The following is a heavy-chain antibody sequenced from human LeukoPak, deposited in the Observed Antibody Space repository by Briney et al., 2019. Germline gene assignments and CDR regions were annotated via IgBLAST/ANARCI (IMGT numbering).Heavy chain of an antibody. CDR1: GYSISNGFH. CDR3: LREVDY. CDR2: IYYTGTT. J-gene: IGHJ4*02. V-gene: IGHV4-38-2*02. Sequence: SETLSLTCTVSGYSISNGFHWGWIRQPPGKGLEWIGSIYYTGTTSYNPSPKTRVTTSVDMSKNHFSLNLDSMTAADTAVYYCLREVDYWGQGSLVTVSS.